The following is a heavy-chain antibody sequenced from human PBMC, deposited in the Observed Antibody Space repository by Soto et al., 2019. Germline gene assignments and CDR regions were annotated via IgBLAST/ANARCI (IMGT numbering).Heavy chain of an antibody. CDR2: IIPIFGTA. J-gene: IGHJ4*02. D-gene: IGHD3-10*01. V-gene: IGHV1-69*13. CDR3: ARERYYGSGSPH. Sequence: GASVKVSCKASGGTFSSYAISWVRQAPGQGLEWMGGIIPIFGTANYTQKFQGRVTITADESTSTAYMELSSLRSEDTAVYYCARERYYGSGSPHWGQGTLVTVSS. CDR1: GGTFSSYA.